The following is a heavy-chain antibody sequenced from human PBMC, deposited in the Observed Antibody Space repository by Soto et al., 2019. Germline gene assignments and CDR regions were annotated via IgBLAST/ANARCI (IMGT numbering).Heavy chain of an antibody. CDR1: GCSISSGGYF. V-gene: IGHV4-30-2*01. D-gene: IGHD6-6*01. CDR3: AREYSSSYFDY. CDR2: IYHCGST. J-gene: IGHJ4*02. Sequence: SETLSLTCAVSGCSISSGGYFWSLVRPPPGKGLEWIGYIYHCGSTYYNPSLKSRVTISVDRSKNQFSLKLSSVTAADTAVYYYAREYSSSYFDYWGQGTLVTVSS.